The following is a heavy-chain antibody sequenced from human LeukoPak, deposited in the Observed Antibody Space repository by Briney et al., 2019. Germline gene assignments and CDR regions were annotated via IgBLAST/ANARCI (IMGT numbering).Heavy chain of an antibody. CDR3: TKGQRANSGYFYFDC. CDR2: IGTGGST. D-gene: IGHD3-22*01. CDR1: GFAFTISS. V-gene: IGHV3-23*01. J-gene: IGHJ4*02. Sequence: GGSLRLSCAASGFAFTISSMRWVRQVPGKGLEWVSAIGTGGSTYYADSVKGRFTISRDNSMDTLYLQMNSLRAEDTAIYYCTKGQRANSGYFYFDCWGQGTLVTVSS.